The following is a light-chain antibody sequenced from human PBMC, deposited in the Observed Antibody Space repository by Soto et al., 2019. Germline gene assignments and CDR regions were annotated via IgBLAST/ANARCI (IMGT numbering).Light chain of an antibody. CDR3: QQYYDTGYT. J-gene: IGKJ2*01. CDR1: QSVLYDSNDKNY. CDR2: WAS. Sequence: DIVMTQSPDSLAVSLGERATINCKSSQSVLYDSNDKNYLAWYQQKVGQPPKLLFYWASTRKSGVPDRFSASGSATDFTLTISSLQAEDVAVYYCQQYYDTGYTFGQGTKLEIK. V-gene: IGKV4-1*01.